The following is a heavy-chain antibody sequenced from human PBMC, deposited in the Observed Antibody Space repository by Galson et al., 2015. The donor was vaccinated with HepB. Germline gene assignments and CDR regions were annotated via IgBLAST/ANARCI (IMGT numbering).Heavy chain of an antibody. V-gene: IGHV5-51*01. CDR2: IYPGDSDT. CDR1: GYSFTSYW. CDR3: ARQVQDASVGAYGMDV. Sequence: QSGAEVKKPGESLKISCKGSGYSFTSYWIGWVRQMPGKGLEWMGIIYPGDSDTRYSPSFQGQVTISADKSISTAYLQWSSLKASDTAMYYCARQVQDASVGAYGMDVWGQGTTVTVSS. D-gene: IGHD4-23*01. J-gene: IGHJ6*02.